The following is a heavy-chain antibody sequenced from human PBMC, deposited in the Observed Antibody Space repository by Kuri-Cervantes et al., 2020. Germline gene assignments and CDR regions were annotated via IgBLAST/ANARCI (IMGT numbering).Heavy chain of an antibody. Sequence: GESLKISCAASGFTFSSHWMNWVRQAPGKGLEWVANIKQDGSKKYYVDSVKGRFTISRDNAKNSLYLQMNSLRAEDTAVYYCAKDLMMGFYCGGGNCYNDYWGQGTLVTVSS. CDR1: GFTFSSHW. V-gene: IGHV3-7*05. CDR3: AKDLMMGFYCGGGNCYNDY. D-gene: IGHD2-15*01. J-gene: IGHJ4*02. CDR2: IKQDGSKK.